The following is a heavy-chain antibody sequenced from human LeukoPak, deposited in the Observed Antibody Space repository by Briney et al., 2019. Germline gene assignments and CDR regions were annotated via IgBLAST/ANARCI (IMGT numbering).Heavy chain of an antibody. V-gene: IGHV1-2*02. CDR1: GYTFIRNY. CDR2: IDANNGDT. J-gene: IGHJ4*02. CDR3: ARDPSSVTLYFFDY. D-gene: IGHD4-11*01. Sequence: GASLRISCTASGYTFIRNYIHWLRQAPGQGLEWIGWIDANNGDTKSAQKFQGRVTMSRDTSISTAYMDLSSLSPDDAAVYYCARDPSSVTLYFFDYWGQGTLVTVSS.